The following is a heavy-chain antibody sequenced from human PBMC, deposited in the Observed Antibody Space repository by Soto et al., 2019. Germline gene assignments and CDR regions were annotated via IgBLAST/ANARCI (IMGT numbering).Heavy chain of an antibody. CDR2: ISYDGSNK. J-gene: IGHJ5*02. D-gene: IGHD2-2*01. CDR3: AKDSNLGIVVVPADNWFDP. Sequence: VAVISYDGSNKYYADSVKGRFTISRDNSKNTLYLQMNSLRAEDTAVYYCAKDSNLGIVVVPADNWFDPWGQGTLVTVSS. V-gene: IGHV3-30*18.